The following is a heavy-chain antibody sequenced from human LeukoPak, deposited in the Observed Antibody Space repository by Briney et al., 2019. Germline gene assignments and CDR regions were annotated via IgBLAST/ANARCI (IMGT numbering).Heavy chain of an antibody. CDR1: GFTFSSYS. Sequence: GGSLRLSCAASGFTFSSYSMSWVRQAPGKGLEWVSSISSSSSYIYYADSVKGRFTISRDNAKNSLYLQMNSLRAEDTAVYYCARGDNSGWRNVYYFDYWGQGTLVTVSS. CDR2: ISSSSSYI. CDR3: ARGDNSGWRNVYYFDY. J-gene: IGHJ4*02. D-gene: IGHD6-19*01. V-gene: IGHV3-21*01.